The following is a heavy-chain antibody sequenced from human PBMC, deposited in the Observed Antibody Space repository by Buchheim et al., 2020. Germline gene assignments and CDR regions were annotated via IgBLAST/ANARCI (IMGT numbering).Heavy chain of an antibody. CDR1: GFTFSSYG. Sequence: QVQLVESGGGVVQPGRSLRLSCAASGFTFSSYGMHWVRQAPGKGLEWVAVISYDGSNKYYANSVKGRFTISRDNSKKTLYLQMNSLRAEDTAVYYCAKVGSIVGAWGQGTL. CDR2: ISYDGSNK. V-gene: IGHV3-30*18. D-gene: IGHD1-26*01. J-gene: IGHJ5*02. CDR3: AKVGSIVGA.